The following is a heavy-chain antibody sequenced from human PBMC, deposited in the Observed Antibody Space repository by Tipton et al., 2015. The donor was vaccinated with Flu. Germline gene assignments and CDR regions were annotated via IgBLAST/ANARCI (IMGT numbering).Heavy chain of an antibody. J-gene: IGHJ4*02. CDR3: AKVRTYYCSSNSCYLDS. CDR1: GFSFRTYA. D-gene: IGHD2-2*01. CDR2: ISDSGGST. Sequence: SLRPSCVASGFSFRTYAMSWVRQAPGKGLEWVSAISDSGGSTYYAVSVKGRFTISRDNSENTLSLQMNSLRLEDTAVYYCAKVRTYYCSSNSCYLDSWGQGTLVTVSS. V-gene: IGHV3-23*01.